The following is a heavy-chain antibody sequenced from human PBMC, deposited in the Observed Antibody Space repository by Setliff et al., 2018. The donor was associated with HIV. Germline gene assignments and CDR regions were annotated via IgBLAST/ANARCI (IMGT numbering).Heavy chain of an antibody. Sequence: SETLSLTCTVSGASISTSNYYWGWLRQPPERGLEWIGSINHCGSSNYNPSLKSRVTLSVDTSKNQFSLNLTSMTAADTAVYYCARGLGMVESTTPFDYWGQGTLVTVSS. V-gene: IGHV4-39*07. D-gene: IGHD1-26*01. CDR1: GASISTSNYY. CDR2: INHCGSS. CDR3: ARGLGMVESTTPFDY. J-gene: IGHJ4*02.